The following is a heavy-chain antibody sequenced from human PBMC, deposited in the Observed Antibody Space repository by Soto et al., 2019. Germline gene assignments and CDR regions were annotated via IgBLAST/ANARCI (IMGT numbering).Heavy chain of an antibody. D-gene: IGHD3-3*01. CDR3: ARDSGDFWSGLKHDDY. CDR1: GFTFSDYY. CDR2: ISSSGSTI. V-gene: IGHV3-11*01. Sequence: LRLSCAASGFTFSDYYMSWIRQAPGKGLEWVSYISSSGSTIYYADSVKGRFTISRDNAKNSLYLQMNSLRAEDTAVYYCARDSGDFWSGLKHDDYWGQGTLVTVSS. J-gene: IGHJ4*02.